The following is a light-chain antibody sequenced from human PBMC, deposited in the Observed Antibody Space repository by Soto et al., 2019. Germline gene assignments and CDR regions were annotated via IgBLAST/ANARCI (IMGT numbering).Light chain of an antibody. Sequence: DVVMTQSPLSLPVTLGQPASISCRSSQSLIYSDGNTYLNWFQQRPGQSPRRLIHKVSNRDSGVPDRFSGSGSGTDFTLDISSVEAEDVGLYYCMQSTHWPRTFGQGTKVEIK. CDR2: KVS. CDR3: MQSTHWPRT. J-gene: IGKJ1*01. V-gene: IGKV2-30*01. CDR1: QSLIYSDGNTY.